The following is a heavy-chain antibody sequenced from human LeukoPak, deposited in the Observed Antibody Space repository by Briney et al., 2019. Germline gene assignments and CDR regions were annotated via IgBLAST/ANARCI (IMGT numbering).Heavy chain of an antibody. V-gene: IGHV3-23*01. Sequence: GGSLRLSCAASGFTFSSYAMSWVRQAPGKGLEWVSAISGSGGSTYYVDSVKGRFTISRDNSKNTLYLQMNSLRAEDTAVYYCAKQIAVAKTYFDYWGQGTLVTVSS. CDR3: AKQIAVAKTYFDY. J-gene: IGHJ4*02. D-gene: IGHD6-19*01. CDR1: GFTFSSYA. CDR2: ISGSGGST.